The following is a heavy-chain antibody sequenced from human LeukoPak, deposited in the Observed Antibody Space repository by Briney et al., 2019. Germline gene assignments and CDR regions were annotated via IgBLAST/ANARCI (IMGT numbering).Heavy chain of an antibody. Sequence: SQTLSLTCTVSGGSISSGDYYWSWIRQHPGKGLEWLGYIYYSVTTYYNPSLNSRVTISVDTSENQFSLKLSSVTAADTAVYYCARDLLGYGNFGYWGQGTLVTVSS. CDR2: IYYSVTT. CDR3: ARDLLGYGNFGY. J-gene: IGHJ4*02. CDR1: GGSISSGDYY. D-gene: IGHD5-12*01. V-gene: IGHV4-31*03.